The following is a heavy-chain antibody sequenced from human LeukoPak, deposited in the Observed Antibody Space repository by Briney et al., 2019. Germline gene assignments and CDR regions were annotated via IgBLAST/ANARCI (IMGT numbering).Heavy chain of an antibody. Sequence: LSLSCAASGFSLRSYWSIWVGQAPGKGREWVANIKQDGSENFYVDSVKGRFTISRDNVKNSLYLQMNSLRGEDTAVYYCARGYYYDSSGYCPWGQGTLVTVFS. CDR1: GFSLRSYW. CDR2: IKQDGSEN. V-gene: IGHV3-7*01. D-gene: IGHD3-22*01. J-gene: IGHJ5*02. CDR3: ARGYYYDSSGYCP.